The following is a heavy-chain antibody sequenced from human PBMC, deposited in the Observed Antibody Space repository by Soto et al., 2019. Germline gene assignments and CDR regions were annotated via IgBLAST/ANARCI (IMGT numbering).Heavy chain of an antibody. V-gene: IGHV3-30*03. CDR1: GFTFSSYG. CDR2: ISYDGSNK. J-gene: IGHJ5*02. Sequence: QVQLVESGGGVVQPGRSLRLSCAASGFTFSSYGMHWVRQAPGKGLEWVAVISYDGSNKYYADSVKGRFTISRDNSKNRLVLQNNSLPAEGTAVYYLWGHSSPPPWGQGTLVSVSS. D-gene: IGHD6-13*01. CDR3: WGHSSPPP.